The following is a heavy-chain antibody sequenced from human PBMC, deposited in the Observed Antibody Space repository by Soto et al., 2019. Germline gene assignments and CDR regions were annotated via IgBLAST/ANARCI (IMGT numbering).Heavy chain of an antibody. Sequence: SETLSLTCTVSGGSISSYYWSWIRQPAGKGLEWIGRIYTSGSTNYNPSLKSRVTMSVDTSKNQFSLKLSSVTAAETAVYYCAREREYSGSSYPTDAFDIWGQGTLATVSS. CDR3: AREREYSGSSYPTDAFDI. CDR2: IYTSGST. J-gene: IGHJ3*02. D-gene: IGHD1-26*01. CDR1: GGSISSYY. V-gene: IGHV4-4*07.